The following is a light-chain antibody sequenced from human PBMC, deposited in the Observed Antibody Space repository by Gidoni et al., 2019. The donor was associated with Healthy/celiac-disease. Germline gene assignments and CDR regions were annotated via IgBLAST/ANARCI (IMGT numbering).Light chain of an antibody. CDR3: QQYGSSPLFT. Sequence: IVLTQSPGTLSLSPGERATLPCRARQSVSSSYLAWYQQKPGQAPRLLIYGASSRATGIPDRFSGSGSGTDFTLTISRREPEDFAVYYCQQYGSSPLFTVGPGTKVDIK. J-gene: IGKJ3*01. CDR1: QSVSSSY. CDR2: GAS. V-gene: IGKV3-20*01.